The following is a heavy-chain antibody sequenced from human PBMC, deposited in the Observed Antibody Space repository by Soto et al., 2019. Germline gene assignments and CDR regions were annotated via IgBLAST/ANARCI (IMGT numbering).Heavy chain of an antibody. CDR2: INPNSGGT. CDR3: ARVGGFERDAFDI. CDR1: GYTFTGYY. J-gene: IGHJ3*02. D-gene: IGHD2-15*01. Sequence: ASVKVSCKASGYTFTGYYMHWVRQAPGQGLEWMGWINPNSGGTNYAQKFQGWVTMTRDTSISTAYMELSRLRSDDTAVYYCARVGGFERDAFDIWGQGTMVTVSS. V-gene: IGHV1-2*04.